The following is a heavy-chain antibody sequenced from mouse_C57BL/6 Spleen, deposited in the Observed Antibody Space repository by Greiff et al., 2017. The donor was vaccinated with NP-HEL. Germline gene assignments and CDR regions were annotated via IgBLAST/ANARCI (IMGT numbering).Heavy chain of an antibody. Sequence: EVQLVESGGGLVKPGGSLKLSCSASGFTFSSYAMSWVRQTPEKRLEWVATISDGGSYTYYPDNVKGRFTISRDNAKNNLYLQMSDLKSEDTAMYYCARDKDYGSSRYWSFDVWGTGTTVTVTS. CDR1: GFTFSSYA. CDR2: ISDGGSYT. CDR3: ARDKDYGSSRYWSFDV. J-gene: IGHJ1*03. D-gene: IGHD1-1*01. V-gene: IGHV5-4*01.